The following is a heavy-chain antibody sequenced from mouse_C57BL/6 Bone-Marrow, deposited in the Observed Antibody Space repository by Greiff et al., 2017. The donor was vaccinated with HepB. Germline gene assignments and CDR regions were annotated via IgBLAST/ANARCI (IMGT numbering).Heavy chain of an antibody. D-gene: IGHD1-1*01. CDR1: GFSFNTYA. J-gene: IGHJ4*01. V-gene: IGHV10-1*01. Sequence: GGGLVQPKGSLKLSCAASGFSFNTYAMNWVRQAPGKGLEWVARIRSKSNNYATYYADSVKDRFTISRDDSESMLYLQMNNLKTEDTAMYYCVRDYYGSSSYYYAMDYWGQGTSVTVSS. CDR3: VRDYYGSSSYYYAMDY. CDR2: IRSKSNNYAT.